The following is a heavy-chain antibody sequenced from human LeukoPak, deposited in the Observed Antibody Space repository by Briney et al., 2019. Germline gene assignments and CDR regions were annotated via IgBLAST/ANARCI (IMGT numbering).Heavy chain of an antibody. CDR3: ARGDVAARLGY. V-gene: IGHV4-4*02. CDR1: GGSISSNNW. J-gene: IGHJ4*02. CDR2: IYHSGST. D-gene: IGHD6-6*01. Sequence: PSGTLSLTCAVSGGSISSNNWWNWVRQPPGKGLEWIGRIYHSGSTDYSPSLKSRVTFSVDKSKNQFSLNLNSVTAADTAVYYCARGDVAARLGYWGQGTLVTVSS.